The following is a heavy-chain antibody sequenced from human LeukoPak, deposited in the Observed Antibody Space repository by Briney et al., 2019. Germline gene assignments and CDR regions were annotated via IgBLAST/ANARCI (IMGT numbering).Heavy chain of an antibody. CDR1: GFTFSTYS. CDR2: ISRSSSYM. V-gene: IGHV3-21*01. J-gene: IGHJ4*02. D-gene: IGHD3-10*01. Sequence: MPGGSLRLSCAASGFTFSTYSMNWVRQAPGKGLEWVSSISRSSSYMSYADSVKGRFTISRDNAKNSLYLQMNSLRAEDTAVYYCARGLTGRGYWGQGTLVTVSS. CDR3: ARGLTGRGY.